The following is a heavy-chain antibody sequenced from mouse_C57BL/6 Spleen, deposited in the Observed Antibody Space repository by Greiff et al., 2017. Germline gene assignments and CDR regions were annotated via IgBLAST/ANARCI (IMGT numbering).Heavy chain of an antibody. Sequence: VQLVESGPELVKPGASVKLSCKASGYTFTSYDINWVKQRPGQGLEWIGWIYPSDGSTKYNEQFKGKATLTVDTSSSAAYKVLHSLTSEDSAVYCCARSRGYDYDFAYWGQGTLVTVSA. CDR2: IYPSDGST. V-gene: IGHV1-85*01. J-gene: IGHJ3*01. D-gene: IGHD2-4*01. CDR3: ARSRGYDYDFAY. CDR1: GYTFTSYD.